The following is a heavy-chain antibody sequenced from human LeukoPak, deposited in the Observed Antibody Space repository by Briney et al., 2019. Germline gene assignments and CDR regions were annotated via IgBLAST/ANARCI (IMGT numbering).Heavy chain of an antibody. J-gene: IGHJ3*02. V-gene: IGHV1-69*04. CDR3: ARQYYDFPPGAFDI. D-gene: IGHD3-3*01. CDR2: IIPILGIA. CDR1: GGTFSSYA. Sequence: ASVKVSCKASGGTFSSYAISWVRQAPGQGLEWMGRIIPILGIANYAQKFQGRVTITADKSTSTAYMELSSLRSEDTAVYYCARQYYDFPPGAFDIWGQGTMVTVSS.